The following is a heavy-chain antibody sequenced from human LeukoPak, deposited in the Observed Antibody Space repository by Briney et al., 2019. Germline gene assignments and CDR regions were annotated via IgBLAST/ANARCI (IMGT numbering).Heavy chain of an antibody. CDR2: ISTTTGYT. J-gene: IGHJ4*02. V-gene: IGHV3-11*03. Sequence: GGSLRLSCAASGFSFSDYYMGWIRQPPGKGLEWVSYISTTTGYTNYADSVKGRFSISRDNAKNSLSLQMNSLRAEDTAVYYCASGLDWGQGTLVTVSS. CDR1: GFSFSDYY. CDR3: ASGLD.